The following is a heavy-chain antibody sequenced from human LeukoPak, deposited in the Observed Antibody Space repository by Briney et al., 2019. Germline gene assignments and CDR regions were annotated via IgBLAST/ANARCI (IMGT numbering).Heavy chain of an antibody. V-gene: IGHV4-61*02. J-gene: IGHJ4*02. CDR3: ARHSVAAASDY. D-gene: IGHD2-15*01. CDR2: IYTSGST. Sequence: SETLSLTCTVSGNSISSGDNYWSWIRQPAGKGLEWIGRIYTSGSTNYNPSLKSRVTISVDTSKNQFSLKLSSVTAADTAVYYCARHSVAAASDYWGQGTLVTVSS. CDR1: GNSISSGDNY.